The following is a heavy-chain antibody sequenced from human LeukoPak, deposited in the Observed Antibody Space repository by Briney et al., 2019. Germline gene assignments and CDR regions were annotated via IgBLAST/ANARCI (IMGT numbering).Heavy chain of an antibody. D-gene: IGHD3-22*01. CDR2: INHSGST. CDR1: GGSFSGCY. V-gene: IGHV4-34*01. J-gene: IGHJ4*02. Sequence: SETLSLTCAVYGGSFSGCYWSWIRQPPGKGLEWIGEINHSGSTNYNPPLKSRVTISVDTSKNQFSLKLSSVTAADTAVYYCASRNYYDSSGYHYFDYWGQGTLVTVSS. CDR3: ASRNYYDSSGYHYFDY.